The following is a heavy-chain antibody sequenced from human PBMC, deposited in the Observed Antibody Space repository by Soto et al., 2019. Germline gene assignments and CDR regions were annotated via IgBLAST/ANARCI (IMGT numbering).Heavy chain of an antibody. Sequence: PGDPLKISCQGSGYSFTIYWIGWVRQMPGKGLEWMWIIYPGDSDTRYSPSFQGQVTISADKSISTAYLQWSSLKASDTAIYYCARRVIIAEAGNSKYSRFDPGGQGTLVTVSS. CDR2: IYPGDSDT. D-gene: IGHD6-19*01. V-gene: IGHV5-51*01. J-gene: IGHJ5*02. CDR3: ARRVIIAEAGNSKYSRFDP. CDR1: GYSFTIYW.